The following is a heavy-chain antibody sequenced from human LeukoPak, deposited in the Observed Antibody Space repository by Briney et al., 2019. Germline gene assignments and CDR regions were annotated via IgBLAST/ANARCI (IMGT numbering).Heavy chain of an antibody. CDR3: AKMGKCGSTSCFLDY. Sequence: GRSLRLSCAASGFTFSSYGMHWVRQAPGKGLEWVAVIWYGGSNKYYADSVKGRFTISRDNSKNTLYLQMNSLRAEDTAVYYCAKMGKCGSTSCFLDYWGQGTLVTVSS. V-gene: IGHV3-30*18. CDR2: IWYGGSNK. CDR1: GFTFSSYG. J-gene: IGHJ4*02. D-gene: IGHD2-2*01.